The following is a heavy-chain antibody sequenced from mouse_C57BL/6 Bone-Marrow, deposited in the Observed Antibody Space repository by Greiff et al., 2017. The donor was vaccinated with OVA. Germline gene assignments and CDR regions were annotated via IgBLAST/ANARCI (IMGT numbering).Heavy chain of an antibody. Sequence: EVHLVESGGGLVQPGGSLSLSCAASGFTFTDYYMSWVRQPPGKALEWLGFIRNKANGYTTEYSASVKGRFTISRDNYQSILYLQMNALRAEDSATYYCARYITVVATDRYFDVWGTGTTVTVSS. J-gene: IGHJ1*03. V-gene: IGHV7-3*01. CDR1: GFTFTDYY. CDR3: ARYITVVATDRYFDV. D-gene: IGHD1-1*01. CDR2: IRNKANGYTT.